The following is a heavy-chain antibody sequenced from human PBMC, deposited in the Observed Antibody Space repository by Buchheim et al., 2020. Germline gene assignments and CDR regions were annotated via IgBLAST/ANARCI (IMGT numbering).Heavy chain of an antibody. CDR1: GFTFSSYG. CDR3: AKGVWVTTVPY. V-gene: IGHV3-30*18. CDR2: ISYDGSNK. J-gene: IGHJ4*02. D-gene: IGHD4-17*01. Sequence: QVQLVESGGGVVQPGRSLRLSCAASGFTFSSYGMHWVRQAPGKGLEWVAVISYDGSNKYYADSVKGRFTISRDNSKNTLYLQMNSLRAEDTAVNYCAKGVWVTTVPYWGQGTL.